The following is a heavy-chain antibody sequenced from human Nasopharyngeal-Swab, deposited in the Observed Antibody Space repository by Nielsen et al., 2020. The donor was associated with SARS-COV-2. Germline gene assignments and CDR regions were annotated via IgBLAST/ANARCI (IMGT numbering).Heavy chain of an antibody. D-gene: IGHD3-22*01. Sequence: GESLKISCEASGFTFSTYWMSWVRQAPGKGLEWVANIRQDESEKYYVDSVKGRFTISRDNAKNSLFLQMNSLRVADTAVYYCLRGDRRDYWGPGTLVSVSP. V-gene: IGHV3-7*01. CDR1: GFTFSTYW. CDR2: IRQDESEK. CDR3: LRGDRRDY. J-gene: IGHJ4*02.